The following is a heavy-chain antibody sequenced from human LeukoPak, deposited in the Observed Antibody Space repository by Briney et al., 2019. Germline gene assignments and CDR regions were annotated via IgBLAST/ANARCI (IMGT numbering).Heavy chain of an antibody. Sequence: GSLRLSCAASGFTFSSYSMNWVRQAPGKGLEWVSSISSSSSYIYYADSVKGRFTISRDNAKNSLYLQMNSLRAEDTAVYYCARAREQQLNGMDVWGQGTTVTVSS. CDR3: ARAREQQLNGMDV. CDR2: ISSSSSYI. J-gene: IGHJ6*02. CDR1: GFTFSSYS. D-gene: IGHD6-13*01. V-gene: IGHV3-21*01.